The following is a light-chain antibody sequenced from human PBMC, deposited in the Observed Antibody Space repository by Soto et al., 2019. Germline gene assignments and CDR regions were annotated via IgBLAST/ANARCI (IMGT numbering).Light chain of an antibody. CDR1: SSNLRSHT. J-gene: IGLJ2*01. CDR2: SDN. CDR3: AAWDDSVYGVV. V-gene: IGLV1-44*01. Sequence: QSVLTQQASASATPGQRVTISCSGSSSNLRSHTVNWYQHLPGTAPKLLIYSDNQRPSGVPDRFSGSKSGTSASLAISGLQSDDEADYYCAAWDDSVYGVVFGGGTKVTVL.